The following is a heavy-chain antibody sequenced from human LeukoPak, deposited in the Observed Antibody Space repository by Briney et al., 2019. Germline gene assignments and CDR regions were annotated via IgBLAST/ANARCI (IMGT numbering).Heavy chain of an antibody. CDR2: VDPEDGET. V-gene: IGHV1-69-2*01. CDR1: GYTFTDYY. Sequence: ASVKISCKDSGYTFTDYYMLWVQQAPGKGLEWMGLVDPEDGETIYDEKFQGRVTITADTSPDTGYMEVSSLRSEDTAVYYCATDPAIFGVVIIQHEAHQLDYWGQGTLVTVSS. D-gene: IGHD3-3*01. J-gene: IGHJ4*02. CDR3: ATDPAIFGVVIIQHEAHQLDY.